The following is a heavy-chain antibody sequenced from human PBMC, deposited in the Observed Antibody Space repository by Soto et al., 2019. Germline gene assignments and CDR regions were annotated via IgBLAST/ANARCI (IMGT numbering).Heavy chain of an antibody. CDR3: TSDTFGLRDT. Sequence: GGSLRLSCAASGFPFSHHWMHWVRQTPGKGLVWVSRINPAGTITNYADSVEGRFTISRDNADSALFLQMNSLSAEDTAIYYCTSDTFGLRDTWGQGTLVTVSS. D-gene: IGHD3-16*01. CDR2: INPAGTIT. CDR1: GFPFSHHW. J-gene: IGHJ5*02. V-gene: IGHV3-74*01.